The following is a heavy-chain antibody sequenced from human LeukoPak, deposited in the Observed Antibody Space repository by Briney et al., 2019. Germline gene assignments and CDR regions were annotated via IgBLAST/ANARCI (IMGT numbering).Heavy chain of an antibody. V-gene: IGHV4-59*01. CDR2: IYYSGST. J-gene: IGHJ4*02. D-gene: IGHD3-3*01. CDR3: ARVGNDFWSGRHFDY. CDR1: GGSIRSYY. Sequence: SETLSLTCTVSGGSIRSYYWSWLRHPPGKGLESIGNIYYSGSTNYNPSLKSRVNISVDTSKNQFSLKLRSVTAAETAVYYCARVGNDFWSGRHFDYWGQGTLVTVSS.